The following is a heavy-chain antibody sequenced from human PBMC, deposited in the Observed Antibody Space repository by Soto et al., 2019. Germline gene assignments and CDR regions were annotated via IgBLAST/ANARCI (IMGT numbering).Heavy chain of an antibody. CDR3: AKGGGIAVAGLNFDY. V-gene: IGHV3-9*01. D-gene: IGHD6-19*01. CDR1: GFTFDDYA. J-gene: IGHJ4*02. Sequence: EVQLVESGGGLVQPGRSLRLSCAASGFTFDDYAMHWVRQAPGKGLEWVSGISWNSGSIGYADSVKGRFNISRDNAKNSRYLQMNSLRAEDTALYYCAKGGGIAVAGLNFDYWGQGTLVTVSS. CDR2: ISWNSGSI.